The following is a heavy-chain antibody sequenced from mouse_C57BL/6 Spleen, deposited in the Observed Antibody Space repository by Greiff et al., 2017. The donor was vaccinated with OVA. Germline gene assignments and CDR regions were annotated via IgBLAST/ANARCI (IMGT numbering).Heavy chain of an antibody. J-gene: IGHJ3*01. CDR2: IDPENGDT. Sequence: EVHLVESGAELVRPGASVKLSCTASGFNIKDDYMHWVKQRPEQGLEWIGWIDPENGDTEYASKFQGKATITADTSSNTAYLQLSSLTSEDTAVYYCTTPYSNFAWFAYWGQGTLVTVSA. D-gene: IGHD2-5*01. CDR1: GFNIKDDY. V-gene: IGHV14-4*01. CDR3: TTPYSNFAWFAY.